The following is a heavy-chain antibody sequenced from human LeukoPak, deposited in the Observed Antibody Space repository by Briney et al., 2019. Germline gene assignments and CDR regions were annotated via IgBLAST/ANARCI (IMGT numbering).Heavy chain of an antibody. D-gene: IGHD4-17*01. Sequence: GGSLRLSCAASGFTFSDHWMSWVRQAPGKGLEWVANIKQDGSEKYYVDSVKGRFTISRDNAKNSPYLQMNSLRAEDTAVYYCARDDEIDYGDYFDYWGQGTLVTVSS. J-gene: IGHJ4*02. CDR2: IKQDGSEK. CDR3: ARDDEIDYGDYFDY. CDR1: GFTFSDHW. V-gene: IGHV3-7*01.